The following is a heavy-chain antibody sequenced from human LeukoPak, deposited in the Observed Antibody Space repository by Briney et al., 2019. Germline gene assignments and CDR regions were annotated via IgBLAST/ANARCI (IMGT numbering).Heavy chain of an antibody. CDR3: AKEQWLGRSYYGMDV. CDR1: GFTFSTYA. J-gene: IGHJ6*02. CDR2: ISGNGGTT. V-gene: IGHV3-23*01. D-gene: IGHD6-19*01. Sequence: GGSLRLSCAVSGFTFSTYAMSWVRQAPGKGLEWVSTISGNGGTTYYADSVKGRFTVSRDNSKNTMYLQMNSLRAEDTAIYYCAKEQWLGRSYYGMDVWGQGTTVTVSS.